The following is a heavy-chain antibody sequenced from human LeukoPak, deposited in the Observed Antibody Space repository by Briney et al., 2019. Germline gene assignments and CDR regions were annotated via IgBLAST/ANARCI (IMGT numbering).Heavy chain of an antibody. J-gene: IGHJ6*02. D-gene: IGHD6-13*01. Sequence: PGGSLRLSCAASGFTVSSNYMSWVRQAPGKGLEWVSVIYSGGGTYYADSVKGRFTISRDNSKNTLYLQMNSLRAEDTAVYYCASEARGYSSSWRLTYYYYGMDVWGQGTTVTVSS. CDR3: ASEARGYSSSWRLTYYYYGMDV. CDR2: IYSGGGT. CDR1: GFTVSSNY. V-gene: IGHV3-53*01.